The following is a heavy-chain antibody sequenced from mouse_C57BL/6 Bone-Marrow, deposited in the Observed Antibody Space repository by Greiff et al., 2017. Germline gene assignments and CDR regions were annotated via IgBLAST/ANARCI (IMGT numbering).Heavy chain of an antibody. CDR1: GYTFTSYW. CDR3: ARGGLRSFDY. Sequence: QVQLQQPGAELVKPGASVKMSCKASGYTFTSYWITWVKQRPGQGLEWIGDIYPGSGSTNYNEKFKSKATLTVDTSSSTAYMQLSILTSVDSAVYYCARGGLRSFDYWGQGTTLTVSS. J-gene: IGHJ2*01. CDR2: IYPGSGST. D-gene: IGHD1-1*01. V-gene: IGHV1-55*01.